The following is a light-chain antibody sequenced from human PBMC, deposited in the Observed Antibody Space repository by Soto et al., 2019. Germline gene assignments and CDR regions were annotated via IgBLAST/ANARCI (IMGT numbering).Light chain of an antibody. CDR3: QHYGSSPGT. J-gene: IGKJ2*01. CDR1: QSVSISY. CDR2: GAS. Sequence: EIVLTQSPGTLSLSPGERATLSCRASQSVSISYLAWYQQKPDQAPRLLIYGASSRATGIPDRFSGSGSGTDFTLTISRLEPEDFAVYYCQHYGSSPGTFGQGTKLEIK. V-gene: IGKV3-20*01.